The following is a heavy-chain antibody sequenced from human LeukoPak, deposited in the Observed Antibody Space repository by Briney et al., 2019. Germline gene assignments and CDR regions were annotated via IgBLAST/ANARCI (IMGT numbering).Heavy chain of an antibody. V-gene: IGHV4-59*01. CDR3: ASTQQLLAFDY. CDR1: GGSISSYY. D-gene: IGHD6-19*01. J-gene: IGHJ4*02. Sequence: SETLSLTCSVSGGSISSYYWGWIRQPPGMALEWIGCFYNSGSTNYNPSLKSRATTSVDTSKNQLTLRLSSVTAADTAVYYCASTQQLLAFDYLGQGILVTGSS. CDR2: FYNSGST.